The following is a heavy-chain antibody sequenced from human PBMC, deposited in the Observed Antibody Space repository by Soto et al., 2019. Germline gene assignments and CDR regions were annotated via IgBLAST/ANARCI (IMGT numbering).Heavy chain of an antibody. CDR2: INPSGGST. V-gene: IGHV1-46*01. CDR3: ARDGENSSGWYSWFDP. J-gene: IGHJ5*02. D-gene: IGHD6-19*01. Sequence: ASVKVSCKASGYTFTSYYMHWVRQAPGQGLGWMGIINPSGGSTSYAQKFQGRVTMTRDTSTSTVYMELSSLRSEDTAVYYCARDGENSSGWYSWFDPCGQGTLVTVSS. CDR1: GYTFTSYY.